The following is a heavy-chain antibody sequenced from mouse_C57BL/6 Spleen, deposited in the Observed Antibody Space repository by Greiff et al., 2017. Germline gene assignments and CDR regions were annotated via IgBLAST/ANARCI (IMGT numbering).Heavy chain of an antibody. Sequence: VQLQQPGAELVRPGSSGYTFTSYWMHWVKQRPIQGLEWIGNIDPSDSETHYNQKFKDKATLTVDKSSSTAYMQLSSLTSEDSAVYYCARRTAQAVYFDYWGQGTTLTVSS. D-gene: IGHD3-2*02. CDR1: GYTFTSYW. J-gene: IGHJ2*01. CDR2: IDPSDSET. CDR3: ARRTAQAVYFDY. V-gene: IGHV1-52*01.